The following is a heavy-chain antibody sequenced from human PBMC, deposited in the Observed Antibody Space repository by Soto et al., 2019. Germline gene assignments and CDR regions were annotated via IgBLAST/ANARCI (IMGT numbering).Heavy chain of an antibody. Sequence: EVQLVESGGGLIQPGGSLRLSCAASGFTVSSNYMSWVRQAPGKGLEWVSVIYSGGSTYYADSVKGRFTISRDNSKNTLYLQMNSMSAEDTAVYCWAGAVVAHVNDYWGQGTLVTVSS. D-gene: IGHD2-15*01. V-gene: IGHV3-53*01. J-gene: IGHJ4*02. CDR1: GFTVSSNY. CDR2: IYSGGST. CDR3: AGAVVAHVNDY.